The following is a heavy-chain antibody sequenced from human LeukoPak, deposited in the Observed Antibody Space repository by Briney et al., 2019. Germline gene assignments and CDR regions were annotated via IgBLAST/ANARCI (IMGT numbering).Heavy chain of an antibody. D-gene: IGHD6-13*01. Sequence: PGGSLRLSCAASGFTFNNYAMHWVRQAPGKGLEWVAIISYGGTDKYNADSVKGRFTVSRDNSKSTVFLQMHSLSPDDTAVYYCARANSTSWHNFDYWGQGTLVTVSS. J-gene: IGHJ4*02. CDR1: GFTFNNYA. CDR2: ISYGGTDK. V-gene: IGHV3-30*04. CDR3: ARANSTSWHNFDY.